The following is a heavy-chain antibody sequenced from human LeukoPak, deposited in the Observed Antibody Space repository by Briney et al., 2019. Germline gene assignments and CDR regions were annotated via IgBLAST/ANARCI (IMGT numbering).Heavy chain of an antibody. CDR2: ISGSGATT. D-gene: IGHD3-22*01. CDR1: GFTFSTYA. V-gene: IGHV3-23*01. Sequence: GGSLRLSCAASGFTFSTYAMTWVRQAPGKGLEWVSSISGSGATTYYADSVKGRFTISRDNSKSTLFLQMNSLRADDTAVYHCVRDRETYYEPGGYYCIWLDRWGRGTLVTVSS. J-gene: IGHJ5*02. CDR3: VRDRETYYEPGGYYCIWLDR.